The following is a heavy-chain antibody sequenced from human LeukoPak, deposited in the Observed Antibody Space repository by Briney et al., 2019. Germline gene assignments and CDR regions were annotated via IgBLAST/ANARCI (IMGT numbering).Heavy chain of an antibody. CDR1: GYTFTGYY. D-gene: IGHD3-3*01. J-gene: IGHJ4*02. Sequence: ASVTVSCKASGYTFTGYYMHWVRQAPGQGLEWMGWINPNSGGTNYAQKFQGRVTMTRDTSISTAYMELSRLRSDDTAVYYCARECIRTARITIFGVVGYWGQGTLVTVSS. CDR3: ARECIRTARITIFGVVGY. V-gene: IGHV1-2*02. CDR2: INPNSGGT.